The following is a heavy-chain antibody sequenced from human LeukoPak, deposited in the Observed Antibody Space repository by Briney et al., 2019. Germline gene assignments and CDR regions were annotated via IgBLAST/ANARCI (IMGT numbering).Heavy chain of an antibody. CDR3: AELGITMIGGV. V-gene: IGHV3-9*01. J-gene: IGHJ6*04. CDR2: ISWNSGSI. CDR1: GFTFDDYA. D-gene: IGHD3-10*02. Sequence: GGSLRLSCAASGFTFDDYAMHWVRQAPGKGLEWVSGISWNSGSIGYTDSVKGRFTISRDNAKNSLYLQMNSLRAEDTAVYYCAELGITMIGGVWGKGTTVTISS.